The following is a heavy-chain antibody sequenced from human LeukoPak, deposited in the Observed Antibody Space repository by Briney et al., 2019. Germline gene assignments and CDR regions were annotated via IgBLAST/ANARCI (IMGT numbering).Heavy chain of an antibody. J-gene: IGHJ4*02. CDR1: GFASSSYA. D-gene: IGHD3-9*01. CDR3: ASRNDILTGYVFDF. CDR2: ISYDGSNK. Sequence: GGSLRLSCAASGFASSSYALHWVRQAPGKGLEWVSVISYDGSNKYYADSVKGRFTISRDNSKNTLYLQMNSLRVEDTAVYYCASRNDILTGYVFDFWGQGTLVTVSS. V-gene: IGHV3-30*01.